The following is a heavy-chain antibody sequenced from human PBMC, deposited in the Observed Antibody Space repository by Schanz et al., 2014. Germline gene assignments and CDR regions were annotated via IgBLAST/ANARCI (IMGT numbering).Heavy chain of an antibody. CDR2: IGYLGDT. V-gene: IGHV3-13*01. Sequence: VQLVESGGGVVQFGRSLRLSCVASGFTLSNSDMHWVRQGTGKGLEWVSTIGYLGDTYYPDSVKGRFTVSRDSGQNSLYLQMNSLRAGDTAVYYCARDGDRFYHNYYMDVWGKGTTVTVSS. CDR3: ARDGDRFYHNYYMDV. D-gene: IGHD4-17*01. J-gene: IGHJ6*03. CDR1: GFTLSNSD.